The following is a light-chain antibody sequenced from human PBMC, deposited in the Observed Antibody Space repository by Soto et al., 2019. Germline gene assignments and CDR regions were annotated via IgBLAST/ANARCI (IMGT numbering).Light chain of an antibody. V-gene: IGKV3-11*01. CDR1: QSIGSH. CDR2: DAS. CDR3: QQYGYSPIT. Sequence: EIVLTQSPATLSLSPGERATLSCRARQSIGSHLAWYQQQPGQAPRLLIHDASSRATGIPARFSGGGSGTDFTLTISRLEPEDFAVYYCQQYGYSPITFGQGTRLEIK. J-gene: IGKJ5*01.